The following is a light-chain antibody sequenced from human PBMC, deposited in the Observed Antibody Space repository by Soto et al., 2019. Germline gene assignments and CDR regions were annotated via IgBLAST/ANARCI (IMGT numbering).Light chain of an antibody. Sequence: QSALTQPVSVSGSPGQSITISCTGTSSDVGGYNYVSWYQQYPGKAPKLMIYDVSNRPSGVSNRFSGSKSGNTASLTISGLQAEDEADYYCTSYTTSSTLVFGTGTKLTVL. CDR2: DVS. CDR1: SSDVGGYNY. J-gene: IGLJ1*01. CDR3: TSYTTSSTLV. V-gene: IGLV2-14*01.